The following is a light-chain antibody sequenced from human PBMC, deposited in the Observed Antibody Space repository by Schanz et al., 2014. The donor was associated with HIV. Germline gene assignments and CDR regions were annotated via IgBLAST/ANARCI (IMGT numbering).Light chain of an antibody. Sequence: SALTQPASVSGSPGQSITISCTGTSSDVGGYNYVSWYQQQPGRPPKLIIYDVTNRPSGVSARFSGSKSGNTASLTISGLQAEDEADYYCCSYTTTSTYVFGAGTKLTVL. CDR1: SSDVGGYNY. V-gene: IGLV2-14*03. CDR3: CSYTTTSTYV. J-gene: IGLJ1*01. CDR2: DVT.